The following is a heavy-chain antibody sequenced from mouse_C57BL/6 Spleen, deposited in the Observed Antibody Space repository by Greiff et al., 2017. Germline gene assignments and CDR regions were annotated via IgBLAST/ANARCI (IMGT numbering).Heavy chain of an antibody. V-gene: IGHV1-74*01. CDR3: AITGLRGNYFDY. Sequence: QVHVKQPGAELVKPGASVKVSCKASGYTFTSYWMHWVKQRPGQGLEWIGRIHPSDSDTNYNQKFKGKATLTVDKSSSTAYMQLSSLTSEDSAVYYCAITGLRGNYFDYWGQGTTLTVSS. CDR1: GYTFTSYW. CDR2: IHPSDSDT. D-gene: IGHD1-1*01. J-gene: IGHJ2*01.